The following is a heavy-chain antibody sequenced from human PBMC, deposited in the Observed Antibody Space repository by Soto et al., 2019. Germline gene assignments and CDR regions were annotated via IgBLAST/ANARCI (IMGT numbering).Heavy chain of an antibody. D-gene: IGHD3-10*01. V-gene: IGHV3-30-3*01. Sequence: QVQLVESGGGVVQPGRSLRLSCAASGFTFSSYAMHWVRQASGKGLEWVAVISYDGSNKYYADSVKGRFTISRDNSKNTLYLQMNSLRAEDTAVYYCARAAGLFDALDIWGQGTMVTVSS. CDR3: ARAAGLFDALDI. J-gene: IGHJ3*02. CDR1: GFTFSSYA. CDR2: ISYDGSNK.